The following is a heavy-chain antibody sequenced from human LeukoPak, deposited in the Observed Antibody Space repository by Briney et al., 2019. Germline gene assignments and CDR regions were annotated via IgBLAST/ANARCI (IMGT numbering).Heavy chain of an antibody. J-gene: IGHJ4*02. CDR1: GYTFTGSY. CDR2: INPNSGGT. D-gene: IGHD3-16*02. CDR3: ATDFTFGGVIVRQTGVY. V-gene: IGHV1-2*02. Sequence: ASVKVSCKASGYTFTGSYMHWVRQAPGQGLEWMGWINPNSGGTNYAQKFQGRVTMTRDTSISTAYMELSRLRSDDTAVYYCATDFTFGGVIVRQTGVYWGQGTLVTVSS.